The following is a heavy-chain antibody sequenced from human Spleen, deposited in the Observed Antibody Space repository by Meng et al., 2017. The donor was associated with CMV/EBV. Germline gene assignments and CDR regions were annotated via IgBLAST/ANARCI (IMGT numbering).Heavy chain of an antibody. Sequence: SETLSLTCTVSGGPISSYYWSWIRQPPGKGLEWIGYIYYSGSTNYNTSLKSRVTISVDTSKNQFSLKLSSVTAADTAVYYCARRGRGAAASLGVFYYYYAMDVWGQGTTVTVSS. D-gene: IGHD6-13*01. CDR1: GGPISSYY. V-gene: IGHV4-59*01. CDR2: IYYSGST. CDR3: ARRGRGAAASLGVFYYYYAMDV. J-gene: IGHJ6*02.